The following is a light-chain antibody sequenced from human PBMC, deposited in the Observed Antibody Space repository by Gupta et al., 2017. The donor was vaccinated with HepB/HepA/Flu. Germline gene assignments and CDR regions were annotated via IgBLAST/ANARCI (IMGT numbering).Light chain of an antibody. CDR2: DVS. J-gene: IGLJ1*01. V-gene: IGLV2-14*01. CDR1: SSDVGGYNY. CDR3: CSYRSSTSLFV. Sequence: QSALTQPASVSGSPGQSITIPCPGTSSDVGGYNYVSWYQQYPGKAPKVIIYDVSGRPSGVSDRFSGSKSGNMASLTISGLQAEDEADYYCCSYRSSTSLFVFGTGTKVTVL.